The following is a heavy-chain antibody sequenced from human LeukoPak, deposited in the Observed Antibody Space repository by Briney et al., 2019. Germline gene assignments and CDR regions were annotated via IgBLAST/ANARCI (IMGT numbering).Heavy chain of an antibody. D-gene: IGHD1-26*01. V-gene: IGHV4-39*01. J-gene: IGHJ4*02. Sequence: SETLSLTCSVSGGSISSSSYYWGWIRQPPGKGLEWIGTIYYNGSTYYNPSLKSRVTISVDTSKNRFSLKVSSVTAADAAVYYCARLRESGNYGPYYFDYWGQGTLVTVSS. CDR2: IYYNGST. CDR3: ARLRESGNYGPYYFDY. CDR1: GGSISSSSYY.